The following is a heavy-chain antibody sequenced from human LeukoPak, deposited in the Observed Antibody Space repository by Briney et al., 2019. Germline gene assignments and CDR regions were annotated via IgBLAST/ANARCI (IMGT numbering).Heavy chain of an antibody. CDR3: ASTPFYDYVWGSYRYRGLFDN. CDR2: ICGSGGCT. CDR1: GFTFSTYA. V-gene: IGHV3-23*01. D-gene: IGHD3-16*02. J-gene: IGHJ4*02. Sequence: GGSLRLSCAASGFTFSTYAMGWVRQAPGRGLEWVSGICGSGGCTYYADSVKGRFTISRDNSKNTLYLQMNSLRAEDTAVYYCASTPFYDYVWGSYRYRGLFDNWGQGTPVSVSS.